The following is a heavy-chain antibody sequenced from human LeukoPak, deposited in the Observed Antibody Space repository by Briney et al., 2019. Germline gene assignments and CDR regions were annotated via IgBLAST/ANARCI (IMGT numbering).Heavy chain of an antibody. Sequence: GRSLRLSCAASGFTFNTYGMNWVRQSAGRGLEWVAFVRNDGFDTYHSNSVKGRFSISRDDSKNTVYLQMNSLRAEDTALYYCARDRGKDYFGDWGQGTQVTVSS. CDR2: VRNDGFDT. D-gene: IGHD4-23*01. CDR3: ARDRGKDYFGD. V-gene: IGHV3-33*01. CDR1: GFTFNTYG. J-gene: IGHJ4*02.